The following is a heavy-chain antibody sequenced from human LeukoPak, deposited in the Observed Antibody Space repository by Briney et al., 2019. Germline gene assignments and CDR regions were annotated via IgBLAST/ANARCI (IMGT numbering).Heavy chain of an antibody. V-gene: IGHV4-30-2*01. CDR3: ARVPVDTAMAGDYYFDY. CDR2: IYHSGST. D-gene: IGHD5-18*01. J-gene: IGHJ4*02. Sequence: SQTLSLTCAVSGGSISSGGYSWSWIRQPPGKGLEWIGYIYHSGSTYYNPSLKSRVTISVDRSKNQFSLKLSSMTAADTAVYYCARVPVDTAMAGDYYFDYWGQGTLVTVSS. CDR1: GGSISSGGYS.